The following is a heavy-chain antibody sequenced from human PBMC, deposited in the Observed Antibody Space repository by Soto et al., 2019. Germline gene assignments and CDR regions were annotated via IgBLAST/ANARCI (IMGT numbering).Heavy chain of an antibody. CDR1: GGTFSSYT. CDR3: AGFGCSSTSCQFDY. D-gene: IGHD2-2*01. J-gene: IGHJ4*02. CDR2: IIPILGIA. Sequence: QVQLVQSGAEVKKPGSSVKVSCKASGGTFSSYTISWVRQAPGQGLEWMGRIIPILGIANYAQKFQGRVTITADKSTSRAYMELSSLRSEDTAVYYCAGFGCSSTSCQFDYWGQGTLVTVSS. V-gene: IGHV1-69*02.